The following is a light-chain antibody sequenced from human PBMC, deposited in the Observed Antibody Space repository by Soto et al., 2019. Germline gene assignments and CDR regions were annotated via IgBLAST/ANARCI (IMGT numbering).Light chain of an antibody. CDR1: SSDIGAYNY. V-gene: IGLV2-8*01. CDR2: EAT. Sequence: QSALTQPPSASGSPGQSVTISCTGTSSDIGAYNYVSWYQQYPGKAPTLLIYEATKRPSGISDRFSGSKSGFTASLTISGLRAEDDAEYYCCSLEGSNALVVFGGGTKLTVL. J-gene: IGLJ2*01. CDR3: CSLEGSNALVV.